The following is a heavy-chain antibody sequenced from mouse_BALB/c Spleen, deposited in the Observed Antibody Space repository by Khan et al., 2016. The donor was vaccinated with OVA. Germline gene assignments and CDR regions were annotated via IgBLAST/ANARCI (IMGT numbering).Heavy chain of an antibody. J-gene: IGHJ4*01. CDR1: GYTFTNYG. Sequence: QIQLVQSGPELKKPGETVKISCKASGYTFTNYGMNWVKQAPGKGLKWMGWINTYTGEPTYADDFKGRFAFSLETSASTAYLRITNLKNEETATYCCARVGYNGTMDYWGQGTSVTVSA. CDR2: INTYTGEP. CDR3: ARVGYNGTMDY. D-gene: IGHD2-14*01. V-gene: IGHV9-3-1*01.